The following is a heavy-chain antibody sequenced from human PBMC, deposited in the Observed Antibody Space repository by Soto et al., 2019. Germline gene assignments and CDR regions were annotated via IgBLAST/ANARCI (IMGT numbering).Heavy chain of an antibody. CDR1: GFTFSDHY. V-gene: IGHV3-72*01. J-gene: IGHJ4*02. Sequence: EVQLVESGGGLVQPGGSLRPSCAASGFTFSDHYMEWVRQAPGKGLEWVGRIRNKANSYTTAYGASVNGRFTISRDDSKNSLSLQMSSLKTEDTAVYYFASAWFGELKYFDYWGQGTLVTVSS. CDR2: IRNKANSYTT. CDR3: ASAWFGELKYFDY. D-gene: IGHD3-10*01.